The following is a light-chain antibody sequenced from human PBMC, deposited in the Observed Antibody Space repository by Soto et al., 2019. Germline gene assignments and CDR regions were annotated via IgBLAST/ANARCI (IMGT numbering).Light chain of an antibody. CDR3: QEYIQWPPGM. Sequence: DIVVTQSPATLSASPGERVTLSCRASQFVSSRLAWYQRRPGQVPRLLIYDTSTRAPGISARFSGSGSGTEFTLTISSLQSEVFVVYYCQEYIQWPPGMFRPGTKVDIX. J-gene: IGKJ1*01. V-gene: IGKV3-15*01. CDR1: QFVSSR. CDR2: DTS.